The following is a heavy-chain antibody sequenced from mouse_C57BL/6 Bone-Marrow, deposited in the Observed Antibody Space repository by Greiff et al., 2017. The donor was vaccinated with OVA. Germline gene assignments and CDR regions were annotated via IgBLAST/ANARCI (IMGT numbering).Heavy chain of an antibody. CDR3: ARERSLYYGSSYWYFDV. V-gene: IGHV1-69*01. D-gene: IGHD1-1*01. CDR1: GYTFTSYW. Sequence: QVQLQQPGAELVMPGASVKLSCKASGYTFTSYWMHWVKQRPGQGLEWIGGIDPSDSYTNYNQKFKGKSTLTVDKSSSTAYMQLSSLTSEDSAVYYCARERSLYYGSSYWYFDVWGTGTTVTVSS. CDR2: IDPSDSYT. J-gene: IGHJ1*03.